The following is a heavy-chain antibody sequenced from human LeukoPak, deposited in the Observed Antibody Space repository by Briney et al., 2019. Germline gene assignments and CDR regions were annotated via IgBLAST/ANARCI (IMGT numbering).Heavy chain of an antibody. CDR3: ARDHDYGPDY. D-gene: IGHD4/OR15-4a*01. CDR2: IKPDSCAT. CDR1: VYTFTVHY. V-gene: IGHV1-2*02. J-gene: IGHJ4*02. Sequence: GASVNVSCKACVYTFTVHYLHWLRQAPGQGLEWMGWIKPDSCATNFAHNFQGRVTLASDTSINTAYMELSSLTSDDTAMYYCARDHDYGPDYWGRGTLVTVSA.